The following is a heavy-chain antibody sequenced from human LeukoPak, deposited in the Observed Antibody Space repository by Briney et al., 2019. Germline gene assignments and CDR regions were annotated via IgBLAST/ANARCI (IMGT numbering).Heavy chain of an antibody. CDR2: FDPEDGET. Sequence: ASVKVSCKVSGYTLTELSMHWVRQAPGKGLEWMGGFDPEDGETIHAQKFQGRVTMTEDTSTDTAYMELSSPRSEDTAVYYCATVRYSSSWYYFDYWGQGTLVTVSS. V-gene: IGHV1-24*01. CDR3: ATVRYSSSWYYFDY. D-gene: IGHD6-13*01. J-gene: IGHJ4*02. CDR1: GYTLTELS.